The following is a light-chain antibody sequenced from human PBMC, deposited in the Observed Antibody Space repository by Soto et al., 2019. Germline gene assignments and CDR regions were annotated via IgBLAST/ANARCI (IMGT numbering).Light chain of an antibody. V-gene: IGKV3-20*01. CDR1: QSIRSSY. J-gene: IGKJ5*01. CDR2: NAS. CDR3: QQYGSSPST. Sequence: VMTQSPTILSVGEGERVTFSCSPSQSIRSSYLAWFQLKPGQAPRLLIFNASGRAPGIPDRISGSGSGTDFTLTISRLEPEDFAVYYCQQYGSSPSTFGQGTRLEIK.